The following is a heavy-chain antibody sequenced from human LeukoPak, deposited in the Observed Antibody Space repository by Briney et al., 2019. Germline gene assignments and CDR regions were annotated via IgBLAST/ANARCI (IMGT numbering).Heavy chain of an antibody. D-gene: IGHD2-2*01. J-gene: IGHJ4*02. CDR1: GFTFSSYA. CDR3: AREVVPAAKGY. CDR2: ISSSSSYI. Sequence: GGSLRLSCAASGFTFSSYAMSWVRQAPGKGLEWVSSISSSSSYIYYADSVKGRFTISRDNAKNSPYLQMNSLRAEDTAVYYCAREVVPAAKGYWGQGTLVTVSS. V-gene: IGHV3-21*01.